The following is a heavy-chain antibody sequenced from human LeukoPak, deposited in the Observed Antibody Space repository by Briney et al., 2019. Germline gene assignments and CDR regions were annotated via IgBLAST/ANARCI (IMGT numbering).Heavy chain of an antibody. V-gene: IGHV3-74*01. J-gene: IGHJ4*02. CDR1: GITFSSNW. CDR3: ARGPSGYHNT. CDR2: INSDGSST. D-gene: IGHD5-12*01. Sequence: PGGSLRLSCAASGITFSSNWMHWVRQAPGKGLVWVSRINSDGSSTSYADSVKGRVTISRDNAKNTLYLQMNSLRAEDAAVYYCARGPSGYHNTGGQGTLVTVSS.